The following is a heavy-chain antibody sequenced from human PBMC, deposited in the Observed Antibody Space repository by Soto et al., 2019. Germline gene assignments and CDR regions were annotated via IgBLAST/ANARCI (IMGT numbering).Heavy chain of an antibody. V-gene: IGHV3-30*18. CDR2: ISYDGSNK. CDR1: GFTFSSYG. J-gene: IGHJ5*02. Sequence: GSLRLSCATSGFTFSSYGMHWVRQAPGKGLEWVAVISYDGSNKYYADSVKGRFTISRDNSKNTLYLQMNSLRAEDTAVYYCAKDGLSSWFDPWGQGTLVTVSS. CDR3: AKDGLSSWFDP.